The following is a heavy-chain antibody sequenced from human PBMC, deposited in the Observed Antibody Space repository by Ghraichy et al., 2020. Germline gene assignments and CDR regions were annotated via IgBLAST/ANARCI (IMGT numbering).Heavy chain of an antibody. CDR1: GGSIGGGGYY. Sequence: SQTLSLTCTVSGGSIGGGGYYWGWIRQPPGRGLEWIGNLYYSGSTYYNPSFTSRVVISGDTSKNQFSLKLASVTAADTAVYYRLRVHCSRSTCYFPDAFDIWGQGTVVTVSS. D-gene: IGHD2-2*01. J-gene: IGHJ3*02. V-gene: IGHV4-39*01. CDR3: LRVHCSRSTCYFPDAFDI. CDR2: LYYSGST.